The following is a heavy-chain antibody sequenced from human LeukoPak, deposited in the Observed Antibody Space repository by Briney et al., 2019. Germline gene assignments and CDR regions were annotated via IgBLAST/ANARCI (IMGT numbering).Heavy chain of an antibody. CDR2: ISDSGGST. J-gene: IGHJ4*02. Sequence: GGSLRLSCAASGFAFRNYAMTWVRPAPGKGLEWVSAISDSGGSTYYGDPVKGRFTISRDSSKNTLYLHMNSLRAEDTALYYCAREIRGYYLDYWGQGIPVTVSS. CDR1: GFAFRNYA. V-gene: IGHV3-23*01. D-gene: IGHD6-25*01. CDR3: AREIRGYYLDY.